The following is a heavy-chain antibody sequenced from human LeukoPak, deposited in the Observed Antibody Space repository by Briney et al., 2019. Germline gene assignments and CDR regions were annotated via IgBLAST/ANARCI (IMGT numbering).Heavy chain of an antibody. Sequence: ASVKVSCKASGGTFSSYAISWVRQAPGQGLEWMGGIIPIFGTANYAQKFQGRVTITADESTSTAYMELSSLRSEDTAVYYCARDCSGGSCYSVRWRVYGMDVWGQGSTVTVSS. D-gene: IGHD2-15*01. V-gene: IGHV1-69*13. J-gene: IGHJ6*02. CDR1: GGTFSSYA. CDR3: ARDCSGGSCYSVRWRVYGMDV. CDR2: IIPIFGTA.